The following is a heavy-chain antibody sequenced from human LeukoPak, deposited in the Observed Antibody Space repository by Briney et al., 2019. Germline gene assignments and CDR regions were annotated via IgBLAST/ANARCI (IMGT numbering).Heavy chain of an antibody. V-gene: IGHV4-34*01. J-gene: IGHJ5*02. CDR3: ARGGYYGSGNDFRFDP. D-gene: IGHD3-10*01. CDR1: GGSFIGFH. CDR2: INHSGST. Sequence: PSETLSLTCGVYGGSFIGFHWNWIRQPPGKGLEWIGDINHSGSTNYNPSLTSRVTISVDTSKNQFSLKLNSVTAADTAVYYCARGGYYGSGNDFRFDPWGQGTLVTVSS.